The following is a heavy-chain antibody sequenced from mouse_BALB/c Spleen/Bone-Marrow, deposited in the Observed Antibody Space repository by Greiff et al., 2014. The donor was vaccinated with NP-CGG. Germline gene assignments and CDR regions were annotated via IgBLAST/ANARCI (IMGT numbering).Heavy chain of an antibody. V-gene: IGHV3-1*02. CDR1: GYSITSGYS. CDR3: AXDYYGWFAY. J-gene: IGHJ3*01. CDR2: IHYSGST. D-gene: IGHD1-1*01. Sequence: DVMLVESGPDLVKPSQSLLLTCTVTGYSITSGYSWHWIRQFPGNKLEWLGYIHYSGSTNYNPSLKSRISITRDTSKNQFFLQXXXXPTEDTATXXXAXDYYGWFAYWGQGTLVTVSA.